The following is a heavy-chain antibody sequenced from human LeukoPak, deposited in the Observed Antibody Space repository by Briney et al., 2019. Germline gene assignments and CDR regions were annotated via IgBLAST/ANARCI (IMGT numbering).Heavy chain of an antibody. J-gene: IGHJ6*04. CDR2: ISSSSSYI. Sequence: GGSLRLSCAASGFTVSRKYMSWVRQPPAKGLEWVSSISSSSSYIYYADSVKGRFTISRDNAKNSLYLQMNSLRAEDTAVYYCARDTRTTYYYGSGSYYYYYGMDVWGKGTTVTVSS. D-gene: IGHD3-10*01. CDR1: GFTVSRKY. V-gene: IGHV3-21*01. CDR3: ARDTRTTYYYGSGSYYYYYGMDV.